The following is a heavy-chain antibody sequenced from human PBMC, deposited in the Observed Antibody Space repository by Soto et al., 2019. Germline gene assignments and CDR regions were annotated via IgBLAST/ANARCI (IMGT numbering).Heavy chain of an antibody. Sequence: ASVKVSCKASGYTFTRCTMNWVRQAPGQRLEWMGWINPDNGNTKSSQKFQDRVIITRDTSASTAYMDLSSLRSEDTAVYYCARGIATGQLDPWGQGTLATVSS. CDR3: ARGIATGQLDP. J-gene: IGHJ5*02. CDR1: GYTFTRCT. D-gene: IGHD2-15*01. CDR2: INPDNGNT. V-gene: IGHV1-3*01.